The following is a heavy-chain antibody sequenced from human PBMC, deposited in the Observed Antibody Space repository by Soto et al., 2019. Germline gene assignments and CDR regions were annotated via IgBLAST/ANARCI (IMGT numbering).Heavy chain of an antibody. D-gene: IGHD6-19*01. Sequence: ASVKVSCKASGYTFTGYYMHWVRQAPGQGLEWMGWINPNSGGTNYAQKFQGRVTMTRDTSISTAYMELSRLRSDDTAVYYCASIRPWLVQGAFDIWGQGTMVTVSS. J-gene: IGHJ3*02. V-gene: IGHV1-2*02. CDR3: ASIRPWLVQGAFDI. CDR2: INPNSGGT. CDR1: GYTFTGYY.